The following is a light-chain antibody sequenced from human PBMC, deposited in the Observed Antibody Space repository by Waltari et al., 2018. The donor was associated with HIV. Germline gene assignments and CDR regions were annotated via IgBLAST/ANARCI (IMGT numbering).Light chain of an antibody. CDR1: QSVTSGF. J-gene: IGKJ2*01. Sequence: EIVLTQSPGTLSLSPGDRATLSCRASQSVTSGFLACYQQKRGQAPTLLLYGASSRAKGIPDRFSGGGSGTYFTLTISRLEPEDFAVYHCQQYGSSPYTFGQGTRLEIK. CDR3: QQYGSSPYT. CDR2: GAS. V-gene: IGKV3-20*01.